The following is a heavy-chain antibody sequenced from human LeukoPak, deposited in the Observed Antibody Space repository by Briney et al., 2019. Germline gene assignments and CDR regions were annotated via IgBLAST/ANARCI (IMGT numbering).Heavy chain of an antibody. J-gene: IGHJ4*02. CDR1: GFTVSSNY. Sequence: GGSLRLSCAASGFTVSSNYMSWFRQAPGKGLEWVSVIYSGGSTYYADSVKGRFTISRDNSKNTLYLQMNSLRAEDTAVYYCARDNRYDILTGYYQDYWGQGTLVTVSS. CDR2: IYSGGST. V-gene: IGHV3-66*01. CDR3: ARDNRYDILTGYYQDY. D-gene: IGHD3-9*01.